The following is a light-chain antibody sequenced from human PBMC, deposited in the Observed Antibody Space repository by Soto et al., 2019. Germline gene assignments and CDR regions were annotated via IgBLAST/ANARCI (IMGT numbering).Light chain of an antibody. Sequence: QSALTQPPSVSGSPGQSVTISCTGTSSDVGSYNRLSWYQQPPGTAPKLIMYEVNTRPSGVPDRFSGSKSGSTASLTISGLQAEDEADYYCSLYTSGSTYVFGTGTKVNVL. CDR1: SSDVGSYNR. CDR3: SLYTSGSTYV. V-gene: IGLV2-18*01. CDR2: EVN. J-gene: IGLJ1*01.